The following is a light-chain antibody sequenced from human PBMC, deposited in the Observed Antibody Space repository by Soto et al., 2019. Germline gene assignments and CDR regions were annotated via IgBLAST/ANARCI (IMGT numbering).Light chain of an antibody. CDR2: DAS. CDR3: QQYNSWWS. V-gene: IGKV1-5*01. CDR1: QSISSW. Sequence: DIQMTQSPSTLSASVGDIVTITCRASQSISSWLAWYQQKPGKAPKLLIYDASSLESGVPSRFSGSGSGTEFTLTISSLQPDDFATYYCQQYNSWWSFGKGTKVEIK. J-gene: IGKJ1*01.